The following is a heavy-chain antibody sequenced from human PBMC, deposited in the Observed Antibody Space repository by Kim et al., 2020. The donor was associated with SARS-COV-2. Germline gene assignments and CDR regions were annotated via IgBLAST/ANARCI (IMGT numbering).Heavy chain of an antibody. CDR3: ARLDYGDYDEAFDL. D-gene: IGHD4-17*01. CDR2: VHHTGGA. J-gene: IGHJ3*01. V-gene: IGHV4-59*08. Sequence: SETLSLTCAVSSGSITGYWSWIWQPPEKSLEWIAFVHHTGGATYNPSLKSRVTMSIDTSRKQISLRMTSLTAADTAIYYCARLDYGDYDEAFDLWGPGTLVTVSS. CDR1: SGSITGY.